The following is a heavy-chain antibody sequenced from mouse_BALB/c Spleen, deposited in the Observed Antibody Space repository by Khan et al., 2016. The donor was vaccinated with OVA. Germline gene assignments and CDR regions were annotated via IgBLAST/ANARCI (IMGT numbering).Heavy chain of an antibody. V-gene: IGHV14-3*02. Sequence: VQLKQSGAELVKPAASLKLSCTASGYTIKDIYIHWVKQRPEKGLERIRRTDPANGNTKYDPKFQGKATITADTSSNTAYLQLSSLTSEDTAVYYWRISTIDAWGQGTPLTVSS. CDR2: TDPANGNT. CDR3: RISTIDA. J-gene: IGHJ2*01. CDR1: GYTIKDIY.